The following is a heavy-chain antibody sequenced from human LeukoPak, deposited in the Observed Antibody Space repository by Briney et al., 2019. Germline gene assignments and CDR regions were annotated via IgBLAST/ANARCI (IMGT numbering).Heavy chain of an antibody. CDR2: ISPDGGEK. D-gene: IGHD4-11*01. V-gene: IGHV3-7*01. CDR3: ARPTDEFRLDR. Sequence: WGSPSHSRAASVFTFNKYWLNWVRQAPGKGLEWVSNISPDGGEKKYVDPLKGRYTISRDNAKNSVFLQMNSLTAEDTAVYFCARPTDEFRLDRWGEGT. J-gene: IGHJ5*02. CDR1: VFTFNKYW.